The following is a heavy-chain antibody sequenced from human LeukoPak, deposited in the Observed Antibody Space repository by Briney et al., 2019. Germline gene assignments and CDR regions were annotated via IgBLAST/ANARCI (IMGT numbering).Heavy chain of an antibody. CDR1: GFSFSGYS. CDR2: ISPSRSYI. Sequence: GGSLRLSCAASGFSFSGYSINWVRQAPGKGREWVSSISPSRSYIYYADSVKGRFTISRDNAKNSLYLQMNSLRAEDTAVYYCARGRGCSSMSCYPDYWGQGTLVTVSS. CDR3: ARGRGCSSMSCYPDY. J-gene: IGHJ4*02. D-gene: IGHD2-2*01. V-gene: IGHV3-21*01.